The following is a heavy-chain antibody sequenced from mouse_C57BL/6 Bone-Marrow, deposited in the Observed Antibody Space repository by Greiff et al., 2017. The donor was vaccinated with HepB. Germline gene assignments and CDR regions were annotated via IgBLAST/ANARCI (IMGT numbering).Heavy chain of an antibody. J-gene: IGHJ2*01. D-gene: IGHD2-2*01. Sequence: QVQLKQSGAELVRPGASVTLSCKASGYTFTDYEMHWVKQTPVHGLEWIGAIDPETGGTAYNQKFKGKAILTADKSSSTAYMELRSLTSEDSAVYYCTRNGYTMVTTREVGGYFDYWGQGTTLTVSS. CDR3: TRNGYTMVTTREVGGYFDY. CDR1: GYTFTDYE. V-gene: IGHV1-15*01. CDR2: IDPETGGT.